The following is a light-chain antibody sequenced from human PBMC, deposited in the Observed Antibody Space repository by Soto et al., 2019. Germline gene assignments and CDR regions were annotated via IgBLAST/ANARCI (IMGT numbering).Light chain of an antibody. CDR3: SSFTRSRAYV. CDR1: SSDVGGYNF. CDR2: EVS. J-gene: IGLJ1*01. V-gene: IGLV2-14*01. Sequence: QSVLTQPASVSGSPRQSITISCTGTSSDVGGYNFVSWYQQQSGKAPKLMIHEVSNRPSGVSNRFSGSKSGNTASLTISGLQAEDEADYYCSSFTRSRAYVFGSGTKVTVL.